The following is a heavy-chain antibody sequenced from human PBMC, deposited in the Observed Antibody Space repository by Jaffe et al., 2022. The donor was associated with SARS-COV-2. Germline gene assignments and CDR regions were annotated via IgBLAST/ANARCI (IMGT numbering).Heavy chain of an antibody. CDR1: GFNISTFG. D-gene: IGHD1-7*01. CDR2: ISLDGSNT. Sequence: QVQLVESGGGVVQPGRSLRLSCAASGFNISTFGMHWVRQAPGKGLEWLTVISLDGSNTFYADSVKGRFVISRDNSKNSLYLQMNSLRSEDTALYYCARMNYHEYNALDVWGQGTTVSVS. J-gene: IGHJ6*02. V-gene: IGHV3-30*09. CDR3: ARMNYHEYNALDV.